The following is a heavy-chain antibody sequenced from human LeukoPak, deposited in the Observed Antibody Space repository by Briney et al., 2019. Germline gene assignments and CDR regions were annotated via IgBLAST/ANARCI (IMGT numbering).Heavy chain of an antibody. Sequence: PSETLSLTCTVSGGSISSSSYYWGWIRQPPGKGLEWIGSIYYSGSTYYNPSLKSRVTISVDTSKNQFSLKLSSVTAADTAVYYCARVGSGDYVFDYWGQGTLVTVSS. CDR2: IYYSGST. CDR1: GGSISSSSYY. J-gene: IGHJ4*02. V-gene: IGHV4-39*07. D-gene: IGHD4-17*01. CDR3: ARVGSGDYVFDY.